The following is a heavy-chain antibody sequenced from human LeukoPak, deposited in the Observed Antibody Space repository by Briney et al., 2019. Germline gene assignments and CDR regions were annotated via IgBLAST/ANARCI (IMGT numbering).Heavy chain of an antibody. CDR1: GFPFSSYA. CDR2: VHGDGNNI. CDR3: ARTRVGDPTDY. D-gene: IGHD1-26*01. V-gene: IGHV3-74*01. J-gene: IGHJ4*02. Sequence: GGSLRLSCAASGFPFSSYAMYWVRHAPGEGLVWVSRVHGDGNNIGYADFVEGRFTISRDNAKNTLYLEMSSLRREDTAVYYCARTRVGDPTDYWGQGTLVTVSS.